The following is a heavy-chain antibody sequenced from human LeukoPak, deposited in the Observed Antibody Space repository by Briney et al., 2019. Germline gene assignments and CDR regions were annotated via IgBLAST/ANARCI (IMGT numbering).Heavy chain of an antibody. CDR3: ARVSGKGEYNWFDP. Sequence: KTSESLSLTCGVSGGSISSGGYAWSWIRQPPGKGLEWIGYIFHSGNTYYNPSLKSRVTISVDRSKNQFSLKLSSVTAADTAVYYCARVSGKGEYNWFDPWGQGTLVTVSS. D-gene: IGHD3-16*01. J-gene: IGHJ5*02. CDR1: GGSISSGGYA. V-gene: IGHV4-30-2*01. CDR2: IFHSGNT.